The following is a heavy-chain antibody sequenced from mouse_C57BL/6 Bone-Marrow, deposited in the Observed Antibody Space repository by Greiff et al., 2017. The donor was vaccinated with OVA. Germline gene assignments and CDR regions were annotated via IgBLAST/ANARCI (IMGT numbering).Heavy chain of an antibody. D-gene: IGHD2-5*01. CDR1: GFTFSSYA. CDR3: ARDTPLYYSKDY. Sequence: VQLKESGGGLVKPGGSLKLSCAASGFTFSSYAMSWVRQTPEKRLGWVATISDGGSYTYYPDNVKGRFTLSRDNAKNKLYLQISHPKSECTAMYYGARDTPLYYSKDYWGQGTTLTVSS. J-gene: IGHJ2*01. CDR2: ISDGGSYT. V-gene: IGHV5-4*01.